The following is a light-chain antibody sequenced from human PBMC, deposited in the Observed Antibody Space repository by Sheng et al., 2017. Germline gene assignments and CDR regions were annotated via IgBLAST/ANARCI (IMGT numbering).Light chain of an antibody. CDR2: AAS. Sequence: TQLTQSPSSLSASVGDRVTITCRASQGIITYLAWCQQKPGKAPQLLIYAASTLQSGVSSRFSGSGSGKDFTLTISSLQPEDSATYYCQQLHGYPWTFGPGTTVEIK. CDR3: QQLHGYPWT. J-gene: IGKJ1*01. V-gene: IGKV1-9*01. CDR1: QGIITY.